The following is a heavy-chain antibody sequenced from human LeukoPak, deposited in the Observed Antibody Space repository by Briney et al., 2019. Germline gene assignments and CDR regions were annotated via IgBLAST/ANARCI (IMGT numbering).Heavy chain of an antibody. J-gene: IGHJ6*02. CDR2: IYYSGST. V-gene: IGHV4-39*01. D-gene: IGHD3-9*01. Sequence: SETLSLTCTVSGGSISSSSYYWGWIRQPPGKGLEWIGSIYYSGSTYYNPSLKSRVTISVDTSKNQFSLKLSSVTAADTAVYYCASRLDDILTGYYYKGQYYYYGMDVWGQGTTVTVSS. CDR1: GGSISSSSYY. CDR3: ASRLDDILTGYYYKGQYYYYGMDV.